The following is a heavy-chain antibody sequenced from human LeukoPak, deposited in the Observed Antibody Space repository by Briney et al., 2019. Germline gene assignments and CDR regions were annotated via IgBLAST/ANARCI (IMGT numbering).Heavy chain of an antibody. CDR2: ISGSGVGT. CDR1: GFTFRSYA. V-gene: IGHV3-23*01. Sequence: GGSLRLSCAASGFTFRSYAMNWVHQVPGKGLEWVSGISGSGVGTYYADSVKGRFTISRDNSNNTLFLQMNSLRAEDTAVYYCVKGSLYSSGCYDYWGQGTLVSVSA. D-gene: IGHD6-19*01. J-gene: IGHJ4*02. CDR3: VKGSLYSSGCYDY.